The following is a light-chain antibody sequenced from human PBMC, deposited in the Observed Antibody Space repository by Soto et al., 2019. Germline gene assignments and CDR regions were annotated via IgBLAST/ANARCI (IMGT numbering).Light chain of an antibody. CDR1: QNINSD. J-gene: IGKJ4*01. V-gene: IGKV1-16*02. CDR2: AAP. CDR3: QQYKDYPLT. Sequence: DLQMTQSPSSVSASVGDRVTITCRASQNINSDLVWFQQKPGKAPKSLIYAAPSLQSAVPSKFSGSGSGTHFTLTISSLQPEDSATYYCQQYKDYPLTFGGGTKVEI.